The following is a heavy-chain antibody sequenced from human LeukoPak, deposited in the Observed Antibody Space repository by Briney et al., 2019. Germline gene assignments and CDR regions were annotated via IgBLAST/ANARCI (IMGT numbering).Heavy chain of an antibody. D-gene: IGHD3-10*01. Sequence: PSETLSLTCTVSGGSISSGSYYWSWIRQPPGKGLEWIGSIYYSGSTYYNPSLKSRVTISVDTSKNQFSLKLSSVTAADTAVYYCAREPVRNYYGSGKGVDYWGQGTLVTVSS. V-gene: IGHV4-39*07. CDR1: GGSISSGSYY. J-gene: IGHJ4*02. CDR3: AREPVRNYYGSGKGVDY. CDR2: IYYSGST.